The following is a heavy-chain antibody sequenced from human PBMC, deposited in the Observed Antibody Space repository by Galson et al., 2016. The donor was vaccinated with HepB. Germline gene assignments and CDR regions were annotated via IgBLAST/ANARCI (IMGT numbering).Heavy chain of an antibody. CDR3: ARDVNYGIFDR. V-gene: IGHV3-7*01. D-gene: IGHD3-10*01. Sequence: SLRLSCAASGFTFSSYSMNWVRQAPGKGLEWVANIKEDGSETFYADSVKGRFIISRDNAKNALYLQLNSLRAEDTAVYYCARDVNYGIFDRWGQGTLVTVSS. CDR1: GFTFSSYS. CDR2: IKEDGSET. J-gene: IGHJ4*02.